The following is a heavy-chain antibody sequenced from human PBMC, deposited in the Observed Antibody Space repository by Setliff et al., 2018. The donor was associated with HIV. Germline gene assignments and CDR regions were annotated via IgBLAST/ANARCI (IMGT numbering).Heavy chain of an antibody. D-gene: IGHD3-3*01. CDR3: SRQIFGVLIGYYGLDV. CDR2: IIPVFGPP. Sequence: SVKVSCKTTGGTFNIFSITWVRQAPGQGLEWMGGIIPVFGPPNYAKKFQFRLTITADESTNTAYMELSSLKSEDTAVYYCSRQIFGVLIGYYGLDVWGQGTTVTVSS. V-gene: IGHV1-69*13. CDR1: GGTFNIFS. J-gene: IGHJ6*02.